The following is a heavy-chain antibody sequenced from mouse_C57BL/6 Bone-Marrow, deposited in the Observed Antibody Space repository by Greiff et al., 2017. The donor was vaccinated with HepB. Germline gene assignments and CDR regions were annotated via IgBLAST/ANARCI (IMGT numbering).Heavy chain of an antibody. CDR2: IDPENGDT. Sequence: VQLQQSGAELVRPGASVKLSCTASGFKIKDDYMHWVKQRPEQGLEWIGWIDPENGDTEYASKFQGKATITADTSSNTAYLQLSSLTSEDTAVYYCTLIYYFDYWGQGTTLTVSS. CDR1: GFKIKDDY. V-gene: IGHV14-4*01. CDR3: TLIYYFDY. J-gene: IGHJ2*01. D-gene: IGHD1-1*01.